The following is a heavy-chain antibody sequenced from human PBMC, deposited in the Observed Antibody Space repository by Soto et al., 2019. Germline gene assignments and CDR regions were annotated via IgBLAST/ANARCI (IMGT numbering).Heavy chain of an antibody. Sequence: GGSLRLSCAASGFTFSSYWMSWVRQAPGKGLEWVANIKQDGSEKYYVDSVKGRFTISRDNAKNSLYLQMNSLRAEDTAVYYCARGARWNPAAMPAPAQEHCSGGSCFDYWGQGTLVTVSS. CDR3: ARGARWNPAAMPAPAQEHCSGGSCFDY. V-gene: IGHV3-7*04. D-gene: IGHD2-15*01. CDR2: IKQDGSEK. J-gene: IGHJ4*02. CDR1: GFTFSSYW.